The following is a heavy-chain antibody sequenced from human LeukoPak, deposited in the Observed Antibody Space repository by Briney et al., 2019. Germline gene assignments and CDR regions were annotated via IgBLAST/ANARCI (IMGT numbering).Heavy chain of an antibody. Sequence: GGSLRLSCAASGFTFDDYAMHWVRQAPGKGLEWVSGISWNSGSIGYADSVKGRLTISRDNAKNSLYLQMNSLRAEDTALYYCAKDGYCSGGSCYSYTYGMDVWGQGTTVTVSS. V-gene: IGHV3-9*01. J-gene: IGHJ6*02. D-gene: IGHD2-15*01. CDR3: AKDGYCSGGSCYSYTYGMDV. CDR2: ISWNSGSI. CDR1: GFTFDDYA.